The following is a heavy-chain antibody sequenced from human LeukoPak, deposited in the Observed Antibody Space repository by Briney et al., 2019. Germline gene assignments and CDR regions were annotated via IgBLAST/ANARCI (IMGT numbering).Heavy chain of an antibody. D-gene: IGHD4-17*01. V-gene: IGHV5-51*01. CDR2: IYPGDSDT. Sequence: GESLKISCKGSGYSFSTYWIGWVRQMPGKGLEWMGIIYPGDSDTRYSPSFQGQVTISADESIITAYLQWSSLKASGTAMYYCARLSHSGTTVTTIDYWGQGTLVTVSS. CDR3: ARLSHSGTTVTTIDY. J-gene: IGHJ4*02. CDR1: GYSFSTYW.